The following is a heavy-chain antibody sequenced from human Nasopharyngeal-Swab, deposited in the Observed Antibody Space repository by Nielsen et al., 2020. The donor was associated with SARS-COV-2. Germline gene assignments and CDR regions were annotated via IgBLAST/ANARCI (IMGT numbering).Heavy chain of an antibody. CDR3: ARLHFYYMDF. Sequence: GESLKISCAASGFTFSSCAMHWVRQAPGKGLEWVAVISYDGSNKYSADSVKGRFTISRDNSKNTLYLQMNNLRAEDTGLYFCARLHFYYMDFWGKGTTVTVSS. CDR1: GFTFSSCA. CDR2: ISYDGSNK. J-gene: IGHJ6*03. V-gene: IGHV3-30-3*01.